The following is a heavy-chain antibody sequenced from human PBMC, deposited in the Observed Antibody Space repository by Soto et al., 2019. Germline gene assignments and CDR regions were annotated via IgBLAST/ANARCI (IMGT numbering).Heavy chain of an antibody. J-gene: IGHJ4*02. CDR1: GFTFSDYY. D-gene: IGHD5-12*01. Sequence: GGSLRLSFAASGFTFSDYYMSWIRQAPGKGLEWVSYISSSGSTIYYADSVKGRFTISRDDAENSLYLQMNSLRAEDTALYYCAISQHRGGRTTFTYWGQGTQVTVSS. CDR3: AISQHRGGRTTFTY. CDR2: ISSSGSTI. V-gene: IGHV3-11*01.